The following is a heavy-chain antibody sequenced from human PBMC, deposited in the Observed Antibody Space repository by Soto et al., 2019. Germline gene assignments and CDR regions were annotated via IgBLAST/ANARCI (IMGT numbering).Heavy chain of an antibody. Sequence: GGSLRLSCAASGFTFSSYAMSWVRQAPGKGLEWVSAISGSGGSTYYADSVKGRFTISRDNSKNTLYLQMNSLRAEDTAVYYCAKDLSGRYYYYYGMDVWGQGTTVTVSS. V-gene: IGHV3-23*01. D-gene: IGHD5-12*01. CDR1: GFTFSSYA. J-gene: IGHJ6*02. CDR3: AKDLSGRYYYYYGMDV. CDR2: ISGSGGST.